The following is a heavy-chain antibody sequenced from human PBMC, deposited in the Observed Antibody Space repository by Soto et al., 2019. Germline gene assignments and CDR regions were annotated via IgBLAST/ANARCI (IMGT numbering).Heavy chain of an antibody. CDR1: GYTFTTYG. V-gene: IGHV1-18*01. CDR2: ISGYNGNT. D-gene: IGHD4-17*01. J-gene: IGHJ4*02. CDR3: AREYGNYGPDY. Sequence: QVQLVQSGAEVKKPGASVKVSCKASGYTFTTYGIDWVRQAPGQGLEWMGWISGYNGNTNYAQKLQGRVTMTSDTSTNTAYMELTRLRSDDTTVYYCAREYGNYGPDYWGQGTLVTVPS.